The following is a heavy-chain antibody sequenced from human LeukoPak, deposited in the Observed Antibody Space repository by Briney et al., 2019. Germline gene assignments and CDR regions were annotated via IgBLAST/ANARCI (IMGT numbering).Heavy chain of an antibody. CDR3: AMGRLWSGHPLGFDY. D-gene: IGHD3-3*01. CDR2: INPNSGGT. CDR1: GYTFTGYD. V-gene: IGHV1-2*06. J-gene: IGHJ4*02. Sequence: GASVKVSCKASGYTFTGYDIHWVRQAPGEGLEWMGRINPNSGGTNYAQKFQGRVTITTDESTSTAYMELSSLRSEDTAVYYCAMGRLWSGHPLGFDYWGQGTLVTVSS.